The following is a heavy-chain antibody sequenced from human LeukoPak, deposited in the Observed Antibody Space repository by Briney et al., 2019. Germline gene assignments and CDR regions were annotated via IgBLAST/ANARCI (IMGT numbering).Heavy chain of an antibody. Sequence: PGGSLRLSCAASGFTVSSNCMSWVRQAPGKGLECVSLIYSGGSTYYADSVKGRFTISRDNSKNTLYLQMNSLRAEDTAVYYCARGGDSSGSIRSAFDIWGQGTMVTVSS. CDR3: ARGGDSSGSIRSAFDI. CDR2: IYSGGST. D-gene: IGHD3-22*01. V-gene: IGHV3-53*01. CDR1: GFTVSSNC. J-gene: IGHJ3*02.